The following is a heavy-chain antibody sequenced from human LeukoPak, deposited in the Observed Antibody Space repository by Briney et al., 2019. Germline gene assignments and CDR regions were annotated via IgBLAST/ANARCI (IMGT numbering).Heavy chain of an antibody. J-gene: IGHJ3*02. Sequence: KTSETLSLTCTVSGGSISSYYWSWIRQPPGKGLEWIGYIYYSGSTNYSPSLKSRVTISVDTSKNQFSLKLNSVTAADTAVYYCARDREAQLVLFAFDIWGQGTMVTVSS. CDR1: GGSISSYY. V-gene: IGHV4-59*01. CDR2: IYYSGST. D-gene: IGHD6-6*01. CDR3: ARDREAQLVLFAFDI.